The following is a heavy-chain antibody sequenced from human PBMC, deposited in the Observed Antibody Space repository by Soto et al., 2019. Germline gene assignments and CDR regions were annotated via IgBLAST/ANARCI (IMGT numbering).Heavy chain of an antibody. CDR1: EFTFRNYW. D-gene: IGHD3-9*01. CDR3: ARPYYDILTGYSSYFDY. V-gene: IGHV3-7*01. Sequence: QSGGSLRLSCAASEFTFRNYWMGWVRQAPGKGLEWVANIKQDGSEKYYVDSVKGRFTISRDNAKNSLYLQMNSLRAEDTAVYYCARPYYDILTGYSSYFDYWGQGTLVTVSS. J-gene: IGHJ4*02. CDR2: IKQDGSEK.